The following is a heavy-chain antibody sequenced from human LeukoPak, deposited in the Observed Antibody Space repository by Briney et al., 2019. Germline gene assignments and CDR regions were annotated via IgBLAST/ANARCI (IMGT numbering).Heavy chain of an antibody. CDR3: ARSLGDAFDI. Sequence: SETLSLTCTVSGGSISSSYWSWIRQSPGKGLEWIGYISYIGSTNYNPSLKSRVTISVDTSKNQFSLKLSSVTAADTAVYYCARSLGDAFDIWGQGTMVTVSS. CDR2: ISYIGST. V-gene: IGHV4-59*12. D-gene: IGHD3-10*01. J-gene: IGHJ3*02. CDR1: GGSISSSY.